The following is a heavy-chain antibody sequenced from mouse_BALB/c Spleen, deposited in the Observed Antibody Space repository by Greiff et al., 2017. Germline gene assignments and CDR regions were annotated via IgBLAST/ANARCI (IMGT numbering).Heavy chain of an antibody. Sequence: DVQLQESGAELVKPGASVKLSCTASGFNIKDTYMHWVKQRPEQGLEWIGRIDPANGNTKYDPKFQGKATITADTSSNTAYLQLSSLTSEDTAVYYCARFDGYYAWFAYWGQGTLVTVSA. J-gene: IGHJ3*01. CDR1: GFNIKDTY. CDR3: ARFDGYYAWFAY. D-gene: IGHD2-3*01. V-gene: IGHV14-3*02. CDR2: IDPANGNT.